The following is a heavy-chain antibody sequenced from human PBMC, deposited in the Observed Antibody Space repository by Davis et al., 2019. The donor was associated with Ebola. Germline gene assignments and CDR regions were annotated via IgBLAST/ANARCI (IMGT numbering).Heavy chain of an antibody. D-gene: IGHD3-3*01. CDR1: GFTFSSYG. Sequence: GESLKISCAASGFTFSSYGMHWVRQAPGKGLEWVAVISYDGSNKYYADSVKGRFTISRDNSKNTLYLQMNSLRAEDTAVYYCASPPTYDFWSGYYRWGQGTLVTVSS. J-gene: IGHJ4*02. V-gene: IGHV3-30*03. CDR3: ASPPTYDFWSGYYR. CDR2: ISYDGSNK.